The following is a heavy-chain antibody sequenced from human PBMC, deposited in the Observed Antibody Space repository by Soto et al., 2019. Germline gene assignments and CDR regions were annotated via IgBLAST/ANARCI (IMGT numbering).Heavy chain of an antibody. J-gene: IGHJ4*02. V-gene: IGHV1-46*01. D-gene: IGHD2-21*02. Sequence: QVQLMQSGAEVKKPGASVKVSCKASGNTFTNYYIHWVRQAPGQGLEWMGTINPSGGHTTYSQNFLGRVTMSGDASTSTLYMGLTSLTSDDTAVYYCARGGHVVVVTAAFDYWGQGTLVTVSS. CDR1: GNTFTNYY. CDR2: INPSGGHT. CDR3: ARGGHVVVVTAAFDY.